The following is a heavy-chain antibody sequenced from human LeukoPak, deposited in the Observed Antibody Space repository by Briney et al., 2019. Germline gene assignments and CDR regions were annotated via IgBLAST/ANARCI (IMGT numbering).Heavy chain of an antibody. V-gene: IGHV3-9*01. Sequence: PGGSLRLSCAASGFTFDDYAIHWVRQAPGKGLEWVSSISWNSGSIGYADSVKGRFTISRVNAKNSLYLQMHSLRTEDTALYYCAKASERVVVITSIDYWGQGTPVTVSS. D-gene: IGHD3-22*01. CDR1: GFTFDDYA. CDR2: ISWNSGSI. CDR3: AKASERVVVITSIDY. J-gene: IGHJ4*02.